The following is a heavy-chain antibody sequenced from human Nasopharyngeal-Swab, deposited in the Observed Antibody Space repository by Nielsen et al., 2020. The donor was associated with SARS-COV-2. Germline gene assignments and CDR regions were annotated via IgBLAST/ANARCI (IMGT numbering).Heavy chain of an antibody. CDR1: GFTFSSYA. CDR2: ISGSGGST. V-gene: IGHV3-23*01. J-gene: IGHJ3*02. D-gene: IGHD1-26*01. CDR3: ARDRRRIVGATDAFDI. Sequence: GESLKISCAASGFTFSSYAMSWVRQAPGKGLEWVSAISGSGGSTYYADSGKGRYTISRDKSKNTLYLQMNSLRAEDTAVYYCARDRRRIVGATDAFDIWGQGTMVTVSS.